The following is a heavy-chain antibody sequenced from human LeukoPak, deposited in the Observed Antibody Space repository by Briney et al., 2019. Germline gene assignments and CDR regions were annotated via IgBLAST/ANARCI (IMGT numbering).Heavy chain of an antibody. CDR3: ARTAARRFDY. D-gene: IGHD6-6*01. V-gene: IGHV1-46*01. Sequence: ASVKVSCKASGYTFPSYFMHWVRQAPGQGLEWMGIINPTGGSTTYAQKFQGRVTMTRDTSASTVYMELSSLRSDDTAVYYCARTAARRFDYWGQGTLVTVSS. CDR1: GYTFPSYF. J-gene: IGHJ4*02. CDR2: INPTGGST.